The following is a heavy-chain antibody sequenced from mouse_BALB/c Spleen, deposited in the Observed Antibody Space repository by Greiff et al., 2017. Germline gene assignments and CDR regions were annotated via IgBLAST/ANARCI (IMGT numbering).Heavy chain of an antibody. J-gene: IGHJ1*01. V-gene: IGHV5-6-3*01. D-gene: IGHD1-2*01. Sequence: EVKLVESGGGLVQPGGSLKLSCAASGFTFSSYGMSWVRQTPDKRLELVATINSNGGSTYYPDSVKGRFTISRDNAKNTLYLQMSSLKSEDTAMYYCARGIHYYGYDWYFDVWGAGTTVTVSS. CDR2: INSNGGST. CDR3: ARGIHYYGYDWYFDV. CDR1: GFTFSSYG.